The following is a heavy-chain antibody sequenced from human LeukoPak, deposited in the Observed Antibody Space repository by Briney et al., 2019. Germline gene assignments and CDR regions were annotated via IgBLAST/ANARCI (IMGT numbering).Heavy chain of an antibody. V-gene: IGHV4-59*01. J-gene: IGHJ4*02. Sequence: SETLSLTCTVSGGSISSYYWSWIRQPPGKGLEWIGYIYYSGSTNYNPYLKSRVTISVDTSKNQFSLKLSSVTAADTAVYYGARGDAHTDYWGQGTLVTVSS. CDR3: ARGDAHTDY. CDR2: IYYSGST. CDR1: GGSISSYY.